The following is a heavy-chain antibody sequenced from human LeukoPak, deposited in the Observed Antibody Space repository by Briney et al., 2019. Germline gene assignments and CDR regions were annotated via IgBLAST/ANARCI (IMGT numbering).Heavy chain of an antibody. CDR1: GGSVSSYY. CDR2: ISYTGST. V-gene: IGHV4-59*02. D-gene: IGHD3/OR15-3a*01. J-gene: IGHJ4*02. CDR3: ARGGLGVPTGIEY. Sequence: SETLSLTCIVSGGSVSSYYWCWIRQPPGKGLEWIGYISYTGSTNYNPSIKSRVTISVDTSKNQISLKLNSVTAADTAVYFCARGGLGVPTGIEYWGQGTLVTVSS.